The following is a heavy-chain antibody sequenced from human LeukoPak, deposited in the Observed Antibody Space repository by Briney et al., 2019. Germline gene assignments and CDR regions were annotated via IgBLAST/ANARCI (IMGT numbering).Heavy chain of an antibody. CDR2: IIPILGIA. J-gene: IGHJ4*02. Sequence: SVKVSCKASGGTFSSYAISWVRQAPGQGLEWMGRIIPILGIANYAQKFQGRVTITADKSTSTAYMELSSLRSEDTAVYYCAREMEGAADIVVVPAAIDYWGQGTLVTVSS. CDR3: AREMEGAADIVVVPAAIDY. CDR1: GGTFSSYA. V-gene: IGHV1-69*04. D-gene: IGHD2-2*01.